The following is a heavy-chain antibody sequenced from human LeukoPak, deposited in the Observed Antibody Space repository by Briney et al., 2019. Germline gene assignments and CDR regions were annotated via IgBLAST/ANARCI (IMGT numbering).Heavy chain of an antibody. V-gene: IGHV3-49*04. CDR3: TRGDDDYGDYGVNAGSI. CDR1: GFTFGDYA. D-gene: IGHD4-17*01. Sequence: QTGGSLRLSCTASGFTFGDYAMSWVRQAPGKGLEWVGFIRSKAYGGTTEYAASVKGRFTISRDDSKSIAYLQMNSLKTEDTAVYYCTRGDDDYGDYGVNAGSIWGQGTLVTVSS. CDR2: IRSKAYGGTT. J-gene: IGHJ4*02.